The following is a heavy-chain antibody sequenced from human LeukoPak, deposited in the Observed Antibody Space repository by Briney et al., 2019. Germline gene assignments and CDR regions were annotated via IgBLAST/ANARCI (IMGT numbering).Heavy chain of an antibody. CDR3: ARSGRGTYYYFDL. Sequence: GASVKVSCKASGYTFTGYYMHWVRQAPGQGLEWMGWINPNSGGTNYAQKFQGRVTMTRDVSTSTVYMELSSLRSEDTAVYYCARSGRGTYYYFDLWGQGTLVTVSS. CDR2: INPNSGGT. CDR1: GYTFTGYY. V-gene: IGHV1-2*02. J-gene: IGHJ4*02. D-gene: IGHD1-26*01.